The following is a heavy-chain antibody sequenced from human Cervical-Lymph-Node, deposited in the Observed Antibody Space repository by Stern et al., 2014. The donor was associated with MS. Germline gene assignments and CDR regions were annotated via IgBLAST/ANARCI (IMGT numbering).Heavy chain of an antibody. CDR2: ISSSGDST. V-gene: IGHV3-23*04. J-gene: IGHJ4*02. CDR3: ATVVRYFDWLDY. D-gene: IGHD3-9*01. CDR1: RFAFSGYA. Sequence: EMQLVESGGGLVQPGGSLRLSCAASRFAFSGYAMSWVRQAPVKGLEWVSSISSSGDSTHYADSVKGRLTISRDNSKNTLFLQMNSLRAEDTAVYYCATVVRYFDWLDYWGQGTLVTVSS.